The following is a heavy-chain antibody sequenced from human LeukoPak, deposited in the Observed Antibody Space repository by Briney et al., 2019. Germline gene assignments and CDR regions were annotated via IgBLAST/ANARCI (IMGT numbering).Heavy chain of an antibody. CDR1: GGSISSYY. J-gene: IGHJ4*02. V-gene: IGHV4-59*01. CDR3: ARSKGGGTAPYDY. Sequence: SETLSLTCTVSGGSISSYYWSWIRQPPGKGLEWIGYIYYSGSTNYNPSLKSRVTISVDTSKNQFSLKLSSVTAADTAVYYCARSKGGGTAPYDYWGQGTLVTVSS. D-gene: IGHD3-16*01. CDR2: IYYSGST.